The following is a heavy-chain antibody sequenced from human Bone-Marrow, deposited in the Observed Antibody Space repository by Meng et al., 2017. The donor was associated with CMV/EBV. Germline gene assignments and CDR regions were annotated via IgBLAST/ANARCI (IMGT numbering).Heavy chain of an antibody. D-gene: IGHD3-3*01. J-gene: IGHJ6*02. V-gene: IGHV3-21*01. CDR1: GFTFSSYS. CDR3: ARAPEYYDFWGGYYPGRVLYYYYGMDV. CDR2: ISSSSSYI. Sequence: GESLKISCAASGFTFSSYSMNWVRQAPGKGLEWVSSISSSSSYIYYADSVKGRFTISRDNAKNSLYLQMNSLRAEDTAVYYCARAPEYYDFWGGYYPGRVLYYYYGMDVWGQGTTVTVSS.